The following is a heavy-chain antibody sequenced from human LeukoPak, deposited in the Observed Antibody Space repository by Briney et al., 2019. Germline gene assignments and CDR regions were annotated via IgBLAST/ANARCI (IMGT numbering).Heavy chain of an antibody. V-gene: IGHV3-30*18. J-gene: IGHJ5*02. Sequence: PGRSLRLSCAASGFTFSSYGMHWVRQTPGKRLEWVAVISYDGSNKYYADSVKGRFTISRDNSKNTLYLQMNSLRAEDTAVYYCAKVGIPAATRSWFDPWGQGTLVTVSS. CDR3: AKVGIPAATRSWFDP. D-gene: IGHD2-2*01. CDR2: ISYDGSNK. CDR1: GFTFSSYG.